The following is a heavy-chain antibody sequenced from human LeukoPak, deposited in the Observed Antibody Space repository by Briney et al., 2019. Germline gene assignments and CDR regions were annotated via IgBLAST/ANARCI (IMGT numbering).Heavy chain of an antibody. CDR2: IYYTGSX. Sequence: SETLSLTCTVSGDSIXSYYWSWIRQPPGKGLEXXGHIYYTGSXXXNPXXXXXXTISVXTSRNQFSLKLSSVTTSDTALYYCARGTLSFGVVIIDYWGQGTLVTVSS. V-gene: IGHV4-59*01. CDR1: GDSIXSYY. CDR3: ARGTLSFGVVIIDY. D-gene: IGHD3-3*01. J-gene: IGHJ4*02.